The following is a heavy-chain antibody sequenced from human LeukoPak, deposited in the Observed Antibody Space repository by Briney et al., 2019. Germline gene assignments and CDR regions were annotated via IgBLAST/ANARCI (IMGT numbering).Heavy chain of an antibody. D-gene: IGHD3-22*01. CDR2: IYYSGST. CDR1: GGSISSYY. J-gene: IGHJ4*02. CDR3: ARVHDSSGYYYESEFDY. Sequence: SETLSLTCTVSGGSISSYYWSWIRQPPGKGLEWMGYIYYSGSTNYNPSLKSRVTISVDTSKNQFSLKLSSVTAEDTAVYYCARVHDSSGYYYESEFDYWGQGTLVTVSS. V-gene: IGHV4-59*01.